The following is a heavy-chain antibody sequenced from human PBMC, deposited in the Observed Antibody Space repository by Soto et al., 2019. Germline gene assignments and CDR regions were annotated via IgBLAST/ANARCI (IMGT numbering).Heavy chain of an antibody. Sequence: SETLSLTCNFSGSSISRYYWSWIRLPSGKGLEWIGYIYYSGSTNYNPSLKSRVTISVDTSKNQFSLKLSSVTAADTAVYYCARLGRHCSGGSCYPTFDYWGQGTLVTVSS. CDR2: IYYSGST. CDR1: GSSISRYY. J-gene: IGHJ4*02. V-gene: IGHV4-59*08. D-gene: IGHD2-15*01. CDR3: ARLGRHCSGGSCYPTFDY.